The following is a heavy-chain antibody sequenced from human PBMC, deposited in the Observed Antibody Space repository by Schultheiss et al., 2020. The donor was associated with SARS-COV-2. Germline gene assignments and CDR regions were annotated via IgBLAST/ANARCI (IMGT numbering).Heavy chain of an antibody. CDR2: ISSSGSTI. J-gene: IGHJ2*01. CDR1: GFTFSDYY. D-gene: IGHD1-26*01. Sequence: GESLKISCAASGFTFSDYYMSWIRQAPGKGLEWVSYISSSGSTIYYADSVKGRFTISRDNAKNSLYLQMNSLRAEDTAVYYCATPRARSQWVRKYYWYFDLWGRGTLVTVSS. V-gene: IGHV3-11*01. CDR3: ATPRARSQWVRKYYWYFDL.